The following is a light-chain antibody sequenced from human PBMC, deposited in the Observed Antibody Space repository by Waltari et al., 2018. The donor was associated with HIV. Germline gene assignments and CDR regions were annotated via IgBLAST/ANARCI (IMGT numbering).Light chain of an antibody. Sequence: IVMTQSPVSLPVIVGEPASISCRSSQSLRHSNGNNYLEWYVQKPGRSPQRLMYLSSNRASGVPDRLSGSGSGTHFTLRISRVAAEDVGVYYCTQSLQSPWTFGQGTKV. V-gene: IGKV2-28*01. CDR2: LSS. CDR1: QSLRHSNGNNY. CDR3: TQSLQSPWT. J-gene: IGKJ1*01.